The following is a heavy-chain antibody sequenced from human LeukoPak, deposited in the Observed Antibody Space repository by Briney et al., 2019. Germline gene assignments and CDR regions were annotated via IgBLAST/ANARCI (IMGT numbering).Heavy chain of an antibody. CDR2: ISGSGGST. V-gene: IGHV3-23*01. J-gene: IGHJ4*02. Sequence: PGGSLRLSCAASGFTFSSYAMSWIRQAPGKGLEWVSAISGSGGSTYYADSVKGRLTISRDNSKNTLYLQMNSLRAEDTAVYYCASGRSKQLLNTYYFDYWGQGTLVTVSS. D-gene: IGHD6-13*01. CDR1: GFTFSSYA. CDR3: ASGRSKQLLNTYYFDY.